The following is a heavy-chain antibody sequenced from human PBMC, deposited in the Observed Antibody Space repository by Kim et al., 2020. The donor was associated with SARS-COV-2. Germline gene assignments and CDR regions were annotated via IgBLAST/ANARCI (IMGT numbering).Heavy chain of an antibody. J-gene: IGHJ4*02. CDR3: AKEASGAYIDY. CDR2: NN. Sequence: NNYYADSGEDAFTISRDNSKNPLYLKMNSLEAEDTAVYYWAKEASGAYIDYWGQGTLVTVSS. V-gene: IGHV3-33*06. D-gene: IGHD3-16*01.